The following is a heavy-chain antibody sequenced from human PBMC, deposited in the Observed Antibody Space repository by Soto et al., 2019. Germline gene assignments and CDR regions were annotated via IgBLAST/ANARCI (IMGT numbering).Heavy chain of an antibody. CDR3: ARDNIIGPAAINYYYGMDV. J-gene: IGHJ6*02. CDR2: ISYDGSNK. Sequence: GGSLRLSCAASGFTFSSYAMHWVRQAPGKGLEWVAVISYDGSNKYYADSVKGRFTISRDNSKNTLYLQMNSLRAEDTAVYYCARDNIIGPAAINYYYGMDVWGQGTTVTVSS. CDR1: GFTFSSYA. V-gene: IGHV3-30-3*01. D-gene: IGHD2-2*01.